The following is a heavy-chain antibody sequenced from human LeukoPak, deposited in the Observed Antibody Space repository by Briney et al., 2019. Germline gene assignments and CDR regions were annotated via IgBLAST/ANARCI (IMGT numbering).Heavy chain of an antibody. V-gene: IGHV3-23*01. Sequence: PRGSLRLSCAASGFTFGSYGMSWVRQAPGKGLEWVSGISGSGGSTYYADSVKGRFTTSRDNSKNMLSLQMNNLRAEDTAVYYCAKPLGNINTVAVAFDFWGQGTLVTVSS. D-gene: IGHD6-19*01. CDR2: ISGSGGST. J-gene: IGHJ4*02. CDR3: AKPLGNINTVAVAFDF. CDR1: GFTFGSYG.